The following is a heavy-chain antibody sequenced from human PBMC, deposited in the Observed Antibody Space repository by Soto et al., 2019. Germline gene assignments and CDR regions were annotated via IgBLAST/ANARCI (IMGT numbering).Heavy chain of an antibody. D-gene: IGHD3-10*01. V-gene: IGHV1-18*01. Sequence: ASVKVSCKASGYTFTSYGISWVRQAPGQGLEWMGWISAYNGNTNYAQKLQGRVTMTRDTSTSTVYMELSSLRSDDTAVYYCDRGVVAADLDYWGQGTLVTVSS. CDR3: DRGVVAADLDY. CDR1: GYTFTSYG. CDR2: ISAYNGNT. J-gene: IGHJ4*02.